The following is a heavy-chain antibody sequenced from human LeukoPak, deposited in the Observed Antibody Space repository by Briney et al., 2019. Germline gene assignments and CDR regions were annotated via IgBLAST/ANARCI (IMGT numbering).Heavy chain of an antibody. CDR3: ARIYADYLVDDY. Sequence: ASVKVSCKASGGTFSSYAISWVRQAPGQGLEWMGWISAYNGNTNYAQKLQGRVTMTTDTSTSTAYMELRSLRSDDTAVYYCARIYADYLVDDYWGQGTLVTVSS. CDR2: ISAYNGNT. V-gene: IGHV1-18*01. CDR1: GGTFSSYA. J-gene: IGHJ4*02. D-gene: IGHD2/OR15-2a*01.